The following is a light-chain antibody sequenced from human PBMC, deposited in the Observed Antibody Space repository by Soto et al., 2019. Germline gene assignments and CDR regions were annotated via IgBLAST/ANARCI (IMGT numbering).Light chain of an antibody. V-gene: IGKV3-20*01. Sequence: EIVLTQSPGTLSLSPGERATLSCRASQSVSSGYLAWYQQKPGQAPRLLIYGASTRATGIPDRFSGSGSGTDFPLSISRLEPEDFAVYYCQQYGSSRWTFGQGTKVEIK. CDR2: GAS. J-gene: IGKJ1*01. CDR3: QQYGSSRWT. CDR1: QSVSSGY.